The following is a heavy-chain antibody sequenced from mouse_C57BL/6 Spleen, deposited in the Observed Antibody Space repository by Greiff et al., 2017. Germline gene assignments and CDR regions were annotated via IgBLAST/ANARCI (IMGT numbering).Heavy chain of an antibody. D-gene: IGHD2-3*01. J-gene: IGHJ3*01. Sequence: VQLQQSGAELVKPGASVKLSCKASGYTFTSYWMHWVKQRPGQGLEWIGMIHPNSGSTNYNEKFKSKATLTVDKSSSTAYMQLSSLTSEDSAVYYCARPLDGYYAYWGQGTLVTVSA. CDR3: ARPLDGYYAY. CDR1: GYTFTSYW. CDR2: IHPNSGST. V-gene: IGHV1-64*01.